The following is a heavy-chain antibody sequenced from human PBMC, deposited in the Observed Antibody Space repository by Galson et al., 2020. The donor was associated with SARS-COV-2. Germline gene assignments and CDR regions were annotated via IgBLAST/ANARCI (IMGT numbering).Heavy chain of an antibody. CDR1: GFTFSSYG. V-gene: IGHV3-30*18. CDR2: ISYDGSNK. CDR3: AKDPAYYEFWSGYLSPPDDYYYYGMDV. D-gene: IGHD3-3*01. Sequence: GGSLRLSCAASGFTFSSYGMYWVRQAPGKGLEWVAVISYDGSNKYYADSVKGRFTISRDNSKNTLYLQMNSLRAEDTAVYYCAKDPAYYEFWSGYLSPPDDYYYYGMDVWGQGTTVTVSS. J-gene: IGHJ6*02.